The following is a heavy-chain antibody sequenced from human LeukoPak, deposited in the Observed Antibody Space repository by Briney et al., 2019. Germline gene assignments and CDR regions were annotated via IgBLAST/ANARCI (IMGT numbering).Heavy chain of an antibody. D-gene: IGHD6-19*01. Sequence: EPSQTLSLTCTVSGGSISSGSYYWSWIRQPPGKGLEWIGYIYYSGSTNYNPSLKSRVTISVDTSKNQFSLKLSSVTAADTAVYYCARAGYFYSSGWYYFDYWGQGTLVTVSS. CDR3: ARAGYFYSSGWYYFDY. CDR1: GGSISSGSYY. V-gene: IGHV4-61*01. J-gene: IGHJ4*02. CDR2: IYYSGST.